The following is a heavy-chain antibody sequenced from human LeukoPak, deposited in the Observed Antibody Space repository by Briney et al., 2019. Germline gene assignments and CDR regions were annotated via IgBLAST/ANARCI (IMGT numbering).Heavy chain of an antibody. Sequence: PGGSLRLSCAASGFTVSSNYMSWVSQAPGKGLEWVSVIYSGGSTHYADSVKGRFTISRDNSKNTLYLQMNSLRAEDTAVYYCARGFYDSSGFRPYFDYWGQGILVTVSS. V-gene: IGHV3-53*01. CDR1: GFTVSSNY. J-gene: IGHJ4*02. D-gene: IGHD3-22*01. CDR2: IYSGGST. CDR3: ARGFYDSSGFRPYFDY.